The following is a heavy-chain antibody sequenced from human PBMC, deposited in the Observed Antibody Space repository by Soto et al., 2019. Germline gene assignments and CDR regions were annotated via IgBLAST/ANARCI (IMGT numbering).Heavy chain of an antibody. V-gene: IGHV1-69*01. D-gene: IGHD6-6*01. J-gene: IGHJ6*02. CDR1: GGTFSDYT. CDR3: AAKKYRTSSTNYFYNHGMDI. Sequence: QVQLVQSGAEVKRPGSSVKVSCRASGGTFSDYTFSWVRQAPGQGLEWLGGIIPFLGSSKYAPNFQARGTFSADESTATAFMDLSSLRSGDTAVYYCAAKKYRTSSTNYFYNHGMDIWGQGTTVTVSS. CDR2: IIPFLGSS.